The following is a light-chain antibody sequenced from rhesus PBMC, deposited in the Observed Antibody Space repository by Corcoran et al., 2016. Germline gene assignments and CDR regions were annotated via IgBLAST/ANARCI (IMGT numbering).Light chain of an antibody. CDR3: LHYNSEPYS. J-gene: IGKJ2*01. Sequence: DIQMTQSPSSLSASVGDRVTITCRASQGISNYLSWYQQKAGKPPKRLIYAASSLKSGVPSRFSGSGSGTEFTLTISSLQPEDFAAYYCLHYNSEPYSFGQGTKVEIK. CDR2: AAS. V-gene: IGKV1-36*01. CDR1: QGISNY.